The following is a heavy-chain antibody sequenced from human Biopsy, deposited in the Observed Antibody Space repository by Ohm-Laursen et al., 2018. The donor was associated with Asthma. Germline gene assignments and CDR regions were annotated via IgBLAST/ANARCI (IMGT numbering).Heavy chain of an antibody. CDR1: GAHFGSYN. Sequence: RSLRLSCTASGAHFGSYNMHWVRQAPGKGLDWVAVISFDGTNRNYTDSVKGRFTISRDNSRNTLHLEMNSLRAEDTAVYFCAKEVFPGWELRRGPDSWGQGTLVTVSS. J-gene: IGHJ4*02. CDR2: ISFDGTNR. V-gene: IGHV3-30-3*02. D-gene: IGHD1-26*01. CDR3: AKEVFPGWELRRGPDS.